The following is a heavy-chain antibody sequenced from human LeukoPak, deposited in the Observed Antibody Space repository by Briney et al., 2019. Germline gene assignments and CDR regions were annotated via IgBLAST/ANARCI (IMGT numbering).Heavy chain of an antibody. CDR2: IRYDGSNK. J-gene: IGHJ2*01. V-gene: IGHV3-30*02. D-gene: IGHD2-8*01. CDR3: AKIFGVDSEDWYFDL. Sequence: GGSLRLSCAASGFTFSSYGMHWVRQAPGKGLEWVAFIRYDGSNKYYADSVKGRFTISRDNSKNTLYLQMNSLSAEDTAVYYCAKIFGVDSEDWYFDLWGRGTLVTVSS. CDR1: GFTFSSYG.